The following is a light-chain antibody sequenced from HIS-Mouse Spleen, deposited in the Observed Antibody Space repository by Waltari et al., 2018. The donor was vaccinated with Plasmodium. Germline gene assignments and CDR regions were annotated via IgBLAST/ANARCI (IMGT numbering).Light chain of an antibody. CDR1: ALPKKY. CDR2: EDS. J-gene: IGLJ3*02. CDR3: YSTDSSGNHRV. Sequence: SSELTPPPSVSVSPGQPARITCSGDALPKKYAYWYQQKSGQAPVLVIYEDSKRPSGIPERFSGSSSGTMATLTISGAQVEDEADYYCYSTDSSGNHRVFGGGTKLTVL. V-gene: IGLV3-10*01.